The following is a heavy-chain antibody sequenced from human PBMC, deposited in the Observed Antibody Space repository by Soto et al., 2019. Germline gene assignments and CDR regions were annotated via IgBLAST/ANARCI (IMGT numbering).Heavy chain of an antibody. V-gene: IGHV4-59*02. CDR3: ARGERQQQRDY. Sequence: SETLSLTCSVSGVSVSDYHWTWIRLTPKKELQWIGFIHYNGRTDSSPSLKSRVTISLDMSKNHVSLILKSVNIADTAVYYCARGERQQQRDYWGQGTLVTVSS. J-gene: IGHJ4*02. D-gene: IGHD6-13*01. CDR1: GVSVSDYH. CDR2: IHYNGRT.